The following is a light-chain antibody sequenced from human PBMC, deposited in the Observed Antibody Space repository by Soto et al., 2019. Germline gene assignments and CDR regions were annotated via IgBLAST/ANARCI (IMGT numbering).Light chain of an antibody. CDR3: SSYTSSSTPYV. CDR1: SSDVGGYNY. CDR2: EVS. Sequence: QSVLTQPASMSGSPGQSITISCTGTSSDVGGYNYVSWYQRHPGKAPKLMIYEVSNRPSGVSNRFSGSKSGNTASLTISGLQAEDEADYYCSSYTSSSTPYVFGTGTKLTVL. V-gene: IGLV2-14*01. J-gene: IGLJ1*01.